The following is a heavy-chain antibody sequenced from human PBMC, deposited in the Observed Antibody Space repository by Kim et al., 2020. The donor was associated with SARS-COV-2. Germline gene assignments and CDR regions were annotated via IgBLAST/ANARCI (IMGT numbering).Heavy chain of an antibody. CDR2: ISYDGSNK. CDR3: AKAPAAGISCGDY. J-gene: IGHJ4*02. CDR1: GFTFSSYG. D-gene: IGHD6-13*01. V-gene: IGHV3-33*05. Sequence: GGSLRLSCAASGFTFSSYGMHWVRQAPGKGLEWVAVISYDGSNKYYADSVKGRFTISRDNSKNTLYLQMNSLRAEDTAVYYCAKAPAAGISCGDYWGQGTLVTVSS.